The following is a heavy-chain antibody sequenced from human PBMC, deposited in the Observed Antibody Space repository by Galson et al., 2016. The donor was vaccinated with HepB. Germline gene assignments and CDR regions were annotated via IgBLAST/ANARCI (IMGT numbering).Heavy chain of an antibody. CDR3: ATDTSRDDQ. V-gene: IGHV3-21*01. Sequence: SLRLSCAVSRFTFSSYSMNWVRQAPGKGLEWVSFISSSGRYIYYADSVKGRFTISRDNAKNSLYLQMNSLRAEDTAIYYCATDTSRDDQWGQGTLVTVSS. CDR2: ISSSGRYI. CDR1: RFTFSSYS. J-gene: IGHJ5*02. D-gene: IGHD1-1*01.